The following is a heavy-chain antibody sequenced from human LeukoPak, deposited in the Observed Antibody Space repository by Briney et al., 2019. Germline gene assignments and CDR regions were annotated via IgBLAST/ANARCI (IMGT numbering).Heavy chain of an antibody. Sequence: GGSLRLSCAASGFTFSNYALSCVRQAPGKGLEWVSTISGSGGSTDYADSVKGRFTISRDNSKNTLYLQMNSLRAEDTAVYYCARDALYSSNWYDPPDYWGQGTLVTVSS. CDR2: ISGSGGST. CDR1: GFTFSNYA. J-gene: IGHJ4*02. V-gene: IGHV3-23*01. CDR3: ARDALYSSNWYDPPDY. D-gene: IGHD6-13*01.